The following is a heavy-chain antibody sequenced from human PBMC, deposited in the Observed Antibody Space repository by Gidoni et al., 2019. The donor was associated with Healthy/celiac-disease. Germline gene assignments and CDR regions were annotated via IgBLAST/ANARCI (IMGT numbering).Heavy chain of an antibody. CDR2: TRNKAKSYTT. Sequence: EVQLVESGGGLVQPGGSLRLSCSASGLTFSYHSLDRVRQAPGQGLGWACRTRNKAKSYTTDYAASVKGRFSISRDESKNSLYLQMNSLKTEDTAVYYCGRSISSGHYGMDVWGQGTTVTVSS. D-gene: IGHD3-16*02. CDR3: GRSISSGHYGMDV. J-gene: IGHJ6*02. CDR1: GLTFSYHS. V-gene: IGHV3-72*01.